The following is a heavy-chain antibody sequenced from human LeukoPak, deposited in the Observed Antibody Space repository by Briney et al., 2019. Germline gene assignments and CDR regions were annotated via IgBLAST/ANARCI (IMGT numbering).Heavy chain of an antibody. J-gene: IGHJ4*02. CDR3: ARVSRGSGGYYFDY. V-gene: IGHV3-21*01. Sequence: GGSLRLSCAASGFTFSSYSMNWVRQAPGKGLEWVSSISSSSSYIYYADSVKGRFTISRDNAKNSLYLQMNSLRAEDTAVYYCARVSRGSGGYYFDYWGQGTLVTVSS. CDR1: GFTFSSYS. D-gene: IGHD3-10*01. CDR2: ISSSSSYI.